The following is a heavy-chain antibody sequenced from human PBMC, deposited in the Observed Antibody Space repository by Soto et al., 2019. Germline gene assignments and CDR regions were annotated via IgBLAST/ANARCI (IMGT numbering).Heavy chain of an antibody. CDR1: GYTFTGYY. CDR2: INPNSGGT. Sequence: ASVKVSCKASGYTFTGYYMHWVRQAPGQGLEWMGWINPNSGGTNYAQKFQGRVTMTRDTSISTAYMELSRLRSDDTAVYYCANTYYYDSSGYYYTALDYWGQGTLVTVSS. V-gene: IGHV1-2*02. J-gene: IGHJ4*02. CDR3: ANTYYYDSSGYYYTALDY. D-gene: IGHD3-22*01.